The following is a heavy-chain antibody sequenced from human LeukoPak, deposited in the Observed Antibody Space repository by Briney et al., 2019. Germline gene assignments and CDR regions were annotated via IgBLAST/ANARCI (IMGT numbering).Heavy chain of an antibody. D-gene: IGHD6-13*01. V-gene: IGHV3-11*01. CDR2: ISYSGDTI. CDR1: EFTFSDYY. Sequence: PGGSLRLSCAASEFTFSDYYMSRIRQAPGKGLEWVSYISYSGDTIYYADSVKGRFTVSRDNAKNSLYLQMNSLRVEDTAVYYCARLDIITAAGSNDYWGQGTLVTVSS. CDR3: ARLDIITAAGSNDY. J-gene: IGHJ4*02.